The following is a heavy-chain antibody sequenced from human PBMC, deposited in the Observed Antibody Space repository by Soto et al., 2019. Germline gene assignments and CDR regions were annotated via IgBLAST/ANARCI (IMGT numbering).Heavy chain of an antibody. CDR1: GGTFSSYA. J-gene: IGHJ3*02. CDR3: ARTYYYGSGSSSDDAFDI. D-gene: IGHD3-10*01. V-gene: IGHV1-69*13. Sequence: SVKVSCKASGGTFSSYAISWVRQAPGQGLEWMGGIIPIFGTANYAQKFQGRVTITADESTSTAYMELSSLRSDDTAVYYCARTYYYGSGSSSDDAFDIWGQGXMVTV. CDR2: IIPIFGTA.